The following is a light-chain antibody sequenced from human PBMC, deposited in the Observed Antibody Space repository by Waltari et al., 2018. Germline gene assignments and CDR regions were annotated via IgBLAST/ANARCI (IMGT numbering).Light chain of an antibody. Sequence: DIQMTQSPSPLSASVGDRVPIPCRASQGIGNFLAWYQQKPGKVPKFLIYAASNWQSGVPYRFSGSGSGTDFTLTISSLQPEDVATYYCQNYNSAPLTFGGGTRVQIK. J-gene: IGKJ4*01. V-gene: IGKV1-27*01. CDR1: QGIGNF. CDR2: AAS. CDR3: QNYNSAPLT.